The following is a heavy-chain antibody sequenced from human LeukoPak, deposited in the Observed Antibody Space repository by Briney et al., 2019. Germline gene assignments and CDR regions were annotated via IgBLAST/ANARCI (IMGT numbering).Heavy chain of an antibody. CDR3: ATLTYYPPYYWDY. J-gene: IGHJ4*02. CDR2: IYYSGST. D-gene: IGHD1-26*01. V-gene: IGHV4-39*01. Sequence: PSETLSLTCTVSGGSISSSSYFWGWIRQPPGKGLEWIGSIYYSGSTYYNPSLKSRVTISVDTSRNQFSLKLSSVTAADTAVYYCATLTYYPPYYWDYWGQGTLVTVSS. CDR1: GGSISSSSYF.